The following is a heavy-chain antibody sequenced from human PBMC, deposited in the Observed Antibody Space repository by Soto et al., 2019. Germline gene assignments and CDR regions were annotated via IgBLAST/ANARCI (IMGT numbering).Heavy chain of an antibody. J-gene: IGHJ5*02. CDR3: ARSAPLWFGELTYNWFDP. Sequence: ASVKVSCKASGYTFTGYYMHWVRQAPGQGLEWMGWINPNSGGTNYAQKFQGWVTMTRDTSISTAYMELSRLRSDDTAVYYCARSAPLWFGELTYNWFDPWGQGTQVTVSS. D-gene: IGHD3-10*01. CDR2: INPNSGGT. CDR1: GYTFTGYY. V-gene: IGHV1-2*04.